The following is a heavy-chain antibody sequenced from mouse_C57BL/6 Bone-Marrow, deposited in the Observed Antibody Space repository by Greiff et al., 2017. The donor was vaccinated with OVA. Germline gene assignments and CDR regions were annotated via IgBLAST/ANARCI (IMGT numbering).Heavy chain of an antibody. V-gene: IGHV5-16*01. CDR2: INYDGSST. J-gene: IGHJ4*01. CDR3: ERERIYGNYGGYAMDY. CDR1: GFTFSDYY. D-gene: IGHD2-1*01. Sequence: EVHLVESEGGLVQPGSSMKLSCTASGFTFSDYYMAWVRQVPEKGLEWVANINYDGSSTYYLDSLKSRFIISRDNAKNILYLQKSSLKSEDTATYYCERERIYGNYGGYAMDYWGQGTSVTVSS.